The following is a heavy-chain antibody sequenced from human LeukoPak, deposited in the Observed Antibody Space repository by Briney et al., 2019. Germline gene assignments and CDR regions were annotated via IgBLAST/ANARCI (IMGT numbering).Heavy chain of an antibody. CDR1: GGSFSGYY. D-gene: IGHD3-10*01. CDR3: ARGGRVLLWFGESNYNWFDP. Sequence: SETLSLTCAVYGGSFSGYYWSWIRQPPGKGLEWIGEINHSGSTNYNPFLKSRVTISVDTSKNQFSLKLSSVTAADTAVYYCARGGRVLLWFGESNYNWFDPWGQGTLATVSS. CDR2: INHSGST. J-gene: IGHJ5*02. V-gene: IGHV4-34*01.